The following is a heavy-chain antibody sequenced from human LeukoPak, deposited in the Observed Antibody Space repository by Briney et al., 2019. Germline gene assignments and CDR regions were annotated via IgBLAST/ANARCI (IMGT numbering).Heavy chain of an antibody. D-gene: IGHD5-12*01. J-gene: IGHJ4*02. Sequence: SETLSLTCTVSGGSISSYYWSWIRQHPGKGLEWIGYIYYNGNTYYNPSLKSRVTILVDTSKNQFSLRLNSVTAADTAVYYCARVRSGYDLTFDYWGQGTLVTVSS. V-gene: IGHV4-59*06. CDR1: GGSISSYY. CDR2: IYYNGNT. CDR3: ARVRSGYDLTFDY.